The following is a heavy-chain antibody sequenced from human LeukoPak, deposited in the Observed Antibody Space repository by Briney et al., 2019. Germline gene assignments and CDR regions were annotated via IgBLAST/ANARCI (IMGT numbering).Heavy chain of an antibody. CDR1: GGTFNNSA. Sequence: SVKVSCKTSGGTFNNSAISWVRQAPGQGLEWLGGITPLFGTAGYAQKFQGRVTITKDESTRTVYLELTSLTSDDTAVYYCARDVHGDYGSGWFDPWGQGTLVSVSS. CDR2: ITPLFGTA. CDR3: ARDVHGDYGSGWFDP. J-gene: IGHJ5*02. D-gene: IGHD4-17*01. V-gene: IGHV1-69*05.